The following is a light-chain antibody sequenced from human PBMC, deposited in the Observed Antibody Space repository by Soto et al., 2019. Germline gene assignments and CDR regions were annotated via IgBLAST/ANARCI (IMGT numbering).Light chain of an antibody. CDR2: SAS. CDR3: QQYDSWPIT. V-gene: IGKV3-15*01. J-gene: IGKJ5*01. Sequence: EIVMTQSPATLSVSPGERATLSCRARQSVSSNLAWHQQKPGQAPRLLIYSASTRATGTPARFSGSGSGTEFTLTISSLLSEDIAVYYCQQYDSWPITFGQGTRLESK. CDR1: QSVSSN.